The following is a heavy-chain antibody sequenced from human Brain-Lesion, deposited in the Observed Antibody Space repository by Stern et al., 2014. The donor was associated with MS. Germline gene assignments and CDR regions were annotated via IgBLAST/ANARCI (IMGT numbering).Heavy chain of an antibody. D-gene: IGHD3-3*01. CDR1: GGSISSGNYY. V-gene: IGHV4-31*03. Sequence: VQLVESGPGLVKPSQTLSLTCTVSGGSISSGNYYWSWIRQHPGKGLEWIRSIYHSGSTYYNPPLKSRVTTSIDTSKNQFSLKLSSVTAADTAVYYCARGSREVLLPRFYFDYWGQGTLVTVSS. CDR3: ARGSREVLLPRFYFDY. J-gene: IGHJ4*02. CDR2: IYHSGST.